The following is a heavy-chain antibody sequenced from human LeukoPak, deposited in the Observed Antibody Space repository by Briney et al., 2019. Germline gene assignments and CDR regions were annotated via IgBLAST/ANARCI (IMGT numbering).Heavy chain of an antibody. Sequence: PGGSLRLSCAASGFTVSSNYMSWVRQAPGKGLEWVSVIYSGGSTYYADSVKGRFTISRDNSKNTLYLQMNSLRAEDTAVYYCARVAYCGGDCYYFDYWGQGTLVTVSS. CDR2: IYSGGST. J-gene: IGHJ4*02. CDR3: ARVAYCGGDCYYFDY. D-gene: IGHD2-21*02. CDR1: GFTVSSNY. V-gene: IGHV3-53*01.